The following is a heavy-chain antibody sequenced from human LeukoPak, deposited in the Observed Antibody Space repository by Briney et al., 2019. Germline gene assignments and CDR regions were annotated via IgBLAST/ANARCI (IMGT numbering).Heavy chain of an antibody. CDR2: INPNSGGT. J-gene: IGHJ3*02. CDR3: ARAGWGYCSSTSCLGAFDI. D-gene: IGHD2-2*01. Sequence: GVSVKVSCKASGYTFTGYYMHWVRQAPGQGLEWMGWINPNSGGTNYAQKFQGRVTMTRDTSISTAYMELSRLRSDDTAVYYCARAGWGYCSSTSCLGAFDIWGQGTMVTVSS. CDR1: GYTFTGYY. V-gene: IGHV1-2*02.